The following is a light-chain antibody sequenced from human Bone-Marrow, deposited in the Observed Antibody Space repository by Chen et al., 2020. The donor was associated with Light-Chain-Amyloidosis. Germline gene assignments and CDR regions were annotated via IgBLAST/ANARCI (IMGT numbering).Light chain of an antibody. V-gene: IGLV3-25*02. CDR2: RDT. CDR3: QSADSSGTYEVI. CDR1: DLPTKY. J-gene: IGLJ2*01. Sequence: SYELTQPPSVSVSPGQQARITCSGDDLPTKYAYWYQQKPGQAPVVVIHRDTERPSGNSERFSGSNTRTTATLTISGVQAEEEAGYHCQSADSSGTYEVIFGGGTKLTVL.